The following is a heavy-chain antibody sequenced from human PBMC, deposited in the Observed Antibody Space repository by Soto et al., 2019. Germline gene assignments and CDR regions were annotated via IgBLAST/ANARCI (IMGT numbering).Heavy chain of an antibody. V-gene: IGHV3-30-3*01. CDR2: ISYDGSNK. D-gene: IGHD6-13*01. CDR1: GFTFSSYA. CDR3: ARTPRIAAPIDY. J-gene: IGHJ4*02. Sequence: PGGSLRLSCAASGFTFSSYAMHWVRQAPGKGLEWVAVISYDGSNKYYAGSVKGRFTISRDKSKNTLYLQMNSLRAEDTAVYYWARTPRIAAPIDYWGQGTLVTVSS.